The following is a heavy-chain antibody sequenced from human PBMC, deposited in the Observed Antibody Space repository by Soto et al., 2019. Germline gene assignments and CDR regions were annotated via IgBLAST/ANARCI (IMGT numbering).Heavy chain of an antibody. Sequence: ASVKVSCKASGYTFPDYYIHWVRQAPGQGLEWMGWINPKSGVTNSAQKFQGRITMTRDTSITTAYLELSSLRSDDTAVYYCARGPKQTPRHSNSWFVTDYWG. CDR3: ARGPKQTPRHSNSWFVTDY. D-gene: IGHD6-13*01. V-gene: IGHV1-2*02. CDR2: INPKSGVT. CDR1: GYTFPDYY. J-gene: IGHJ4*01.